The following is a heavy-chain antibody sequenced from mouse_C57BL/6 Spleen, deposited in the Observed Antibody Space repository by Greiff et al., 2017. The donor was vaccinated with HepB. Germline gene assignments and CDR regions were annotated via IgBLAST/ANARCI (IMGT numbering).Heavy chain of an antibody. CDR3: ARGTGTWYFDV. V-gene: IGHV1-64*01. J-gene: IGHJ1*03. Sequence: QVQLQQPGAELVKPGASVKLSCKASGYTFTSYWMHWVKQRPGQGLEWIGMIHPNSGSTNYNEKFKSKATLTVDKSSSTAYMQLSSLTSEDSAVYYCARGTGTWYFDVWGTGTPVTVSS. D-gene: IGHD4-1*01. CDR2: IHPNSGST. CDR1: GYTFTSYW.